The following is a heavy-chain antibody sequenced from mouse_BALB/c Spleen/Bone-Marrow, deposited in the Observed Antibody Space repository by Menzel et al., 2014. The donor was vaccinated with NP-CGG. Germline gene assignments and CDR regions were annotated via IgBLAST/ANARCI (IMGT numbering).Heavy chain of an antibody. Sequence: VQLKDSGAELVRPGALVKLSCKASGFNIKDYYMHWVKQRPEQGLEWIGWIDPENGNTIYDPKFQGKASITADTSSNTACLQLSSLISEDTAVYYCARWGNYYFDYWGQGTTLTVSS. V-gene: IGHV14-1*02. CDR1: GFNIKDYY. CDR2: IDPENGNT. CDR3: ARWGNYYFDY. J-gene: IGHJ2*01.